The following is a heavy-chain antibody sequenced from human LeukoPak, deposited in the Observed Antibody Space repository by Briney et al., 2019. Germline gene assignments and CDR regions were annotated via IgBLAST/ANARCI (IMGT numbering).Heavy chain of an antibody. Sequence: GGSLRLSCAASGFTFSDYYMSWIRQAPGKGLEWVSYISSSGSTIYYADSVKGRFTISRDNAKNSLYLQMNSLRAEATAVYYCARVLAYDSSGYYPPAGFDYWGQGTLVTVSS. CDR2: ISSSGSTI. CDR3: ARVLAYDSSGYYPPAGFDY. CDR1: GFTFSDYY. V-gene: IGHV3-11*01. J-gene: IGHJ4*02. D-gene: IGHD3-22*01.